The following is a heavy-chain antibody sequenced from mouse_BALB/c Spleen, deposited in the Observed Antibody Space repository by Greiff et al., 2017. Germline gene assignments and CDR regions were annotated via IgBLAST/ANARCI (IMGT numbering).Heavy chain of an antibody. V-gene: IGHV2-2*02. Sequence: VHLVESGPGLVQPSQSLSITCTVSGFSLTSYGVHWVRQSPGKGLEWLGVIWSGGSTDYNAAFISRLSISKDNSKSQVFFKMNSLQANDTAIYYCARNPTDDAMDYWGQGTSVTVSS. CDR1: GFSLTSYG. CDR2: IWSGGST. CDR3: ARNPTDDAMDY. J-gene: IGHJ4*01.